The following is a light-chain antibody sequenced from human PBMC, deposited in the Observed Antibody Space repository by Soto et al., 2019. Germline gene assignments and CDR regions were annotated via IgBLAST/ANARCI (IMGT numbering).Light chain of an antibody. CDR1: QSISTS. Sequence: DIQMTQSPSSLSASVGDRVTITCRASQSISTSLNWYQQKPGKAPKLLIYAASSLQSGVPSGFSGSGSGTDFTFAISSLQPEDFATYYCQQTYTTPHTFGQGTKVDIK. CDR2: AAS. V-gene: IGKV1-39*01. J-gene: IGKJ2*01. CDR3: QQTYTTPHT.